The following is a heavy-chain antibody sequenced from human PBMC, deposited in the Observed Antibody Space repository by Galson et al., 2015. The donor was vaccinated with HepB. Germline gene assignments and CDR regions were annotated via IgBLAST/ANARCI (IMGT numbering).Heavy chain of an antibody. V-gene: IGHV3-66*01. D-gene: IGHD2-15*01. CDR3: ARRLYSRWSGNIFDY. CDR2: IYSGGST. J-gene: IGHJ4*02. CDR1: GFTVSSNY. Sequence: SLRLSCAASGFTVSSNYMSWVRQAPGKGLEWVSVIYSGGSTYYADSVRGRFTISRDNSKDSLYLQMNSLRAEDTAVYYCARRLYSRWSGNIFDYWGQGTLVTVSS.